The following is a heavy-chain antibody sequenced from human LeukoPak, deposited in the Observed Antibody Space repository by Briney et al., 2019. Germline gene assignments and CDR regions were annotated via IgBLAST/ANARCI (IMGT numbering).Heavy chain of an antibody. Sequence: RRSLRLSCAASGFTFSSYAMHWVRQAPGKGLEWVAVISYDGSNKNYADSVKGRFTISRDNSKNTLYLQMNSLRAEDTAVYYCASGYCSSTSCYLFDYWGQGTLVTVSS. CDR2: ISYDGSNK. CDR1: GFTFSSYA. D-gene: IGHD2-2*01. CDR3: ASGYCSSTSCYLFDY. J-gene: IGHJ4*02. V-gene: IGHV3-30-3*01.